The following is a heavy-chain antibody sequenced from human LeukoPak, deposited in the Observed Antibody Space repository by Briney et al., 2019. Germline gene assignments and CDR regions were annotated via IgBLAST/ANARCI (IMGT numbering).Heavy chain of an antibody. Sequence: PSETLSLTCTVSGGSISSYYWSWIRQPPGKGLEWIGYIYYSGSNNYNPSLKSRVTISVDTSKNQFSLKLSSVTAADTAVYYCARGYIAAAGTAWFDPWGQGTLVTVSS. CDR1: GGSISSYY. J-gene: IGHJ5*02. CDR3: ARGYIAAAGTAWFDP. V-gene: IGHV4-59*01. CDR2: IYYSGSN. D-gene: IGHD6-13*01.